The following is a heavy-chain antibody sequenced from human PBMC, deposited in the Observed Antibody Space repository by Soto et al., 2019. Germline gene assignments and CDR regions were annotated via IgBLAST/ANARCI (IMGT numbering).Heavy chain of an antibody. CDR3: ARDWNGDKYFDF. CDR2: IYSDDNT. D-gene: IGHD4-17*01. J-gene: IGHJ4*02. CDR1: GITATNGH. Sequence: DVQLVKSGGGLIQPGGSLRLSCAASGITATNGHMSWVRQAPGKGLEWVSVIYSDDNTYYADSVKGRFTISRDTSKNTVYLQMNSLIAEDTAVYYCARDWNGDKYFDFWDQGSLVTVSS. V-gene: IGHV3-53*01.